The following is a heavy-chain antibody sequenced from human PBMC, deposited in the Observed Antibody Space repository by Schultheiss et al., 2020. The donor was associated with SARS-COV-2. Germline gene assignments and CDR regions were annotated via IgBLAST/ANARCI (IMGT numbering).Heavy chain of an antibody. J-gene: IGHJ6*02. V-gene: IGHV3-23*01. CDR1: GFTFSSYA. D-gene: IGHD3-22*01. CDR3: AKDVTYYYDSSGYYPYYYYYYGMDV. CDR2: ISGSGGST. Sequence: GGSLRLSCAASGFTFSSYAMSWVRQAPGKGLEWVSAISGSGGSTYYADSVKGRFTISRDNSKNTLYLQMNSLRAEDTAVYYCAKDVTYYYDSSGYYPYYYYYYGMDVWGQGTTVTVSS.